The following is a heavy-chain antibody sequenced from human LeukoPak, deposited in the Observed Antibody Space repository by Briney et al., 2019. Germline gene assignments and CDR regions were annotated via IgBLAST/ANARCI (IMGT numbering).Heavy chain of an antibody. J-gene: IGHJ4*02. CDR3: AKHYYGSGSYYNALFVY. D-gene: IGHD3-10*01. CDR2: ISGSGGST. Sequence: GGSLRLSCAASGFTFSSYAMSWVRQAPGKGLEWVSAISGSGGSTYYADSVKGRFTISRDNSKNTLYLQMNSLRAEDTAVYYCAKHYYGSGSYYNALFVYWGQGTLVTVSS. CDR1: GFTFSSYA. V-gene: IGHV3-23*01.